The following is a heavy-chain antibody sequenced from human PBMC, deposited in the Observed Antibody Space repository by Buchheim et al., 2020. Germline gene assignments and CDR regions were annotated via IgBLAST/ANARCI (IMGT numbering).Heavy chain of an antibody. CDR1: GGSISRSSYY. J-gene: IGHJ3*02. Sequence: QLQLQESGPGLVKPSETLSLTCAVSGGSISRSSYYWDWIRQPPGKGLEWIGSIYYSGSTYHNPSLKSRATISVETSKNQFSLKLSSVTAADTAVFYCARRSSGWYSAFDIWGPGT. CDR2: IYYSGST. V-gene: IGHV4-39*01. D-gene: IGHD6-19*01. CDR3: ARRSSGWYSAFDI.